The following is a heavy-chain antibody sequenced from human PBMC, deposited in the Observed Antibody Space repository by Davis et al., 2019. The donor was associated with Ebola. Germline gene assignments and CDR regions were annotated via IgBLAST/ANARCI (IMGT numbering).Heavy chain of an antibody. D-gene: IGHD3-3*01. CDR3: ARVGYDFWSGSEYFDY. J-gene: IGHJ4*02. Sequence: ASVKVSCKASGYTFTSYGISWVRQAPGQGLEWMGWINPNSGGTNYAQKLQGRVTMTTDTSTSTAYMELRSLRSDDTAVYYCARVGYDFWSGSEYFDYWGQGTLVTVSS. CDR2: INPNSGGT. V-gene: IGHV1-18*01. CDR1: GYTFTSYG.